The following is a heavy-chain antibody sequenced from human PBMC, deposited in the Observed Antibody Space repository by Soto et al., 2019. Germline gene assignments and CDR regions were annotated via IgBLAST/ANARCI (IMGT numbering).Heavy chain of an antibody. V-gene: IGHV4-4*02. J-gene: IGHJ2*01. CDR3: ARESYNESNVGYFDL. CDR2: MYHTGIT. Sequence: QVQLQESGPGLVKPSGTLSLTCAVSRGSISSSNWWSWVRQSPGKGLEWIGAMYHTGITNYRPSLTSRVTMSVDKSKNQFSLKLSSVTAADTAVYYCARESYNESNVGYFDLWGRGTLVSVSS. CDR1: RGSISSSNW. D-gene: IGHD1-1*01.